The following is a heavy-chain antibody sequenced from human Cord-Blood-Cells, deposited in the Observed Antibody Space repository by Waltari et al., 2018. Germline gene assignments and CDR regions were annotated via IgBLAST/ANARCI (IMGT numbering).Heavy chain of an antibody. CDR2: IRSKADGGTT. CDR3: TRDAAGYCSSTSCYYYYGMDV. CDR1: GFTFGDYA. J-gene: IGHJ6*02. Sequence: EVQLVESGGGLVQPGRSLRLSCTASGFTFGDYAMSWVRQAPGKGLEWGGFIRSKADGGTTEYAASVKGRFTISRDDSKSIAYLQMNSLKTEDTAVYYCTRDAAGYCSSTSCYYYYGMDVWGQGTTVTVSS. V-gene: IGHV3-49*04. D-gene: IGHD2-2*01.